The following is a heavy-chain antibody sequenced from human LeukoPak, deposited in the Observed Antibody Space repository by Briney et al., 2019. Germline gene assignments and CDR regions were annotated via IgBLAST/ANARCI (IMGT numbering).Heavy chain of an antibody. D-gene: IGHD4-11*01. J-gene: IGHJ5*02. CDR1: GGSSSSNDW. CDR2: IYQSGST. CDR3: ARDQTNNWFDA. V-gene: IGHV4-4*02. Sequence: SETLSLTCTVSGGSSSSNDWWSWVRQPPGKGLEWIGEIYQSGSTNYNPSLKSRVTTSVDKSKNQFSLKLTSVTAADTAVYYCARDQTNNWFDAWGQGTLVTVSS.